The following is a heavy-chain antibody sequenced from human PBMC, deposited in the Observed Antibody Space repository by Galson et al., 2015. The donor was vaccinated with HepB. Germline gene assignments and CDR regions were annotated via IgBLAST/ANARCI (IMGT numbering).Heavy chain of an antibody. Sequence: SLRLSCAASGFTFSSYSMNWVRQAPGKGLEWVSSISSSSSYIYYADSVKGRFTISRDNAKNSLYLQMNSLRAEDTAVYYCVKGWSDYGDYEGEGWGQGTLVTVSS. J-gene: IGHJ4*02. CDR2: ISSSSSYI. D-gene: IGHD4-17*01. CDR3: VKGWSDYGDYEGEG. CDR1: GFTFSSYS. V-gene: IGHV3-21*01.